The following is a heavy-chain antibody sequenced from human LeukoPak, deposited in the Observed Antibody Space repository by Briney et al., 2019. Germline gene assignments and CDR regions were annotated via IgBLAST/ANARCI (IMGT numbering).Heavy chain of an antibody. CDR2: INPNSGGT. D-gene: IGHD2-2*01. J-gene: IGHJ5*02. CDR1: GYSFIAYN. V-gene: IGHV1-2*02. CDR3: ARGVGSSWFDP. Sequence: GASVKVSCKASGYSFIAYNIHWVRQAPGQGLEWVAWINPNSGGTNTAQKFQGRVTMTRDSSISTAYMELSSLTSDDTAMYYCARGVGSSWFDPWGQGTLVTVSS.